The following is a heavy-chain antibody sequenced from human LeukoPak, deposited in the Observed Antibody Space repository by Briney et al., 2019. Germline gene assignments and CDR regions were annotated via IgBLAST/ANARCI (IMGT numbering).Heavy chain of an antibody. J-gene: IGHJ4*02. D-gene: IGHD1-26*01. Sequence: GGSLRLSCAASGFTFSSYSMNWVRQAPGKGLEWVSSISSSSSYMYYADSVRGRFTISRDNAKNSLYLQMNSLRAEDTAVYYCARDPEGGSYYPDYWGQGTLVTVSS. CDR1: GFTFSSYS. CDR2: ISSSSSYM. CDR3: ARDPEGGSYYPDY. V-gene: IGHV3-21*01.